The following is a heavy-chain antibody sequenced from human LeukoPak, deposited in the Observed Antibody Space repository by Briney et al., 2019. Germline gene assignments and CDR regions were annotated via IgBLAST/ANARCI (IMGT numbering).Heavy chain of an antibody. V-gene: IGHV3-7*01. CDR1: SGYW. CDR3: ARDKGSWYAASGSFDY. CDR2: IKQDGSEK. J-gene: IGHJ4*02. D-gene: IGHD6-13*01. Sequence: GGSLRLSCAAFSGYWMTWVRQAPGKGLEWVANIKQDGSEKYYVDSVKGRLTISGDNAKNSLFLQMNSLRAEDTAVYYCARDKGSWYAASGSFDYWGQGTLVTVSS.